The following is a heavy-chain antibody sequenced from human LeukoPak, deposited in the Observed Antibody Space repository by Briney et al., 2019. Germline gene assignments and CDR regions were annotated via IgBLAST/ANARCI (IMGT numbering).Heavy chain of an antibody. J-gene: IGHJ4*02. Sequence: SETLSFTCTVSGGSISSSSYYWGWIRQPPGKGLEWIGSIYYSGSTYYNPSLKSRVTISVDTSKNQFSLKLSSVTAADTAVYYCARLADGGYDGDYWGQGTLVTVSS. CDR3: ARLADGGYDGDY. CDR2: IYYSGST. CDR1: GGSISSSSYY. D-gene: IGHD5-12*01. V-gene: IGHV4-39*01.